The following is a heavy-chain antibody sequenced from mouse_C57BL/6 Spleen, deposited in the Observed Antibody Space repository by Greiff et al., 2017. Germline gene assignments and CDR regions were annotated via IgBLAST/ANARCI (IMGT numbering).Heavy chain of an antibody. D-gene: IGHD2-1*01. CDR2: IDPSDSYT. CDR3: ARKIYYGNYEYAMDY. J-gene: IGHJ4*01. V-gene: IGHV1-50*01. Sequence: VQLQQPGAELVKPGASVKLSCKASGYTFTSYWMQWVKQRPGHGLEWIGEIDPSDSYTNYNQKFKGKATLTVDTSSSTAYMQLSSLTSEDSAVYYCARKIYYGNYEYAMDYWGQGTSVTVSS. CDR1: GYTFTSYW.